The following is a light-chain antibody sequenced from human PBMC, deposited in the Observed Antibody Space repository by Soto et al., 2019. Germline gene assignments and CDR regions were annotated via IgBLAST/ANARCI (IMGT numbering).Light chain of an antibody. CDR1: QSISSW. CDR3: QQFRT. J-gene: IGKJ1*01. V-gene: IGKV1-5*01. Sequence: DIQMTQSPSTLSASVGDRVTITCRASQSISSWLAWYQQKPGKAPKLLIYDASSLESGVPSRCSGRGSGTEFTLTSSSLQPDDFATYYCQQFRTFGQGTKVEIK. CDR2: DAS.